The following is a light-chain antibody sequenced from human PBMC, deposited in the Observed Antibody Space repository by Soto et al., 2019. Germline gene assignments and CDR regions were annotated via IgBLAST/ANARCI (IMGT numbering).Light chain of an antibody. CDR1: QSVSSN. CDR3: QQYHNWPPRT. Sequence: EIVMTQSPATLSVSPGERVTLSCRASQSVSSNLAWYQQKPGQAPRLLIYGASTRATGIPARFSGGGSETKFTLTISSLQSEDFAVYYCQQYHNWPPRTFGQGTKVDIK. J-gene: IGKJ1*01. V-gene: IGKV3-15*01. CDR2: GAS.